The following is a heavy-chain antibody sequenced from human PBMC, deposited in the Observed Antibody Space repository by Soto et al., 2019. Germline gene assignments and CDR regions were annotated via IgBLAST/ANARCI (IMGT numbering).Heavy chain of an antibody. CDR1: GFSLNTPGVG. J-gene: IGHJ4*02. CDR2: IYWDNDK. Sequence: QITLKEAGPSLVKPTQTLTLTCTFSGFSLNTPGVGVGWIRQPPGHALEYLGLIYWDNDKRLSPSLQSRLTITKDSSKNQVVLTLTNMEPVDTATYFCAKRGRLGTTDSWGPGSLVTVSS. CDR3: AKRGRLGTTDS. D-gene: IGHD1-1*01. V-gene: IGHV2-5*02.